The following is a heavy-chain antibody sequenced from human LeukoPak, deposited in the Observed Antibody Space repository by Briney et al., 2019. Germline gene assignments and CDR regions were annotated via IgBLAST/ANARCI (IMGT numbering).Heavy chain of an antibody. J-gene: IGHJ4*02. V-gene: IGHV3-30*02. Sequence: TGGSLRLSCAASGFTFSSYGMHWVRQAPGKGLEWVAFIRYEGSNKYYADSVKGRFTISRDNSKNTLYLQMNSLRAEDTAVYYCANAYYYDSSGYYFDYWGQGTLVTVSS. CDR2: IRYEGSNK. D-gene: IGHD3-22*01. CDR3: ANAYYYDSSGYYFDY. CDR1: GFTFSSYG.